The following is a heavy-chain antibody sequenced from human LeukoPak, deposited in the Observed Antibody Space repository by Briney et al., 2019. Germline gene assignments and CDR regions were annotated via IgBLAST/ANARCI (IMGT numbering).Heavy chain of an antibody. V-gene: IGHV3-53*01. D-gene: IGHD3-16*02. CDR1: GFTFSSYN. Sequence: GGSLRLSCAASGFTFSSYNMNWVRQAPGQGLEWVSVIYSGGSTYYADSVKGRFTISRDNSKNTLYLQMNSLRAEDTAVYYCAKEGGYGELSSYFDYWGQGTLVTVSS. J-gene: IGHJ4*02. CDR2: IYSGGST. CDR3: AKEGGYGELSSYFDY.